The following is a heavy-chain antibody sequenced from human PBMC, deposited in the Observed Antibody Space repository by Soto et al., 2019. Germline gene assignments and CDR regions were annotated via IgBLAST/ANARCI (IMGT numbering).Heavy chain of an antibody. D-gene: IGHD1-26*01. Sequence: QVQLEQSGDEVKKPGASVKVSCKASGYTFFSYGITWVRQAPGQGLEWMGWVSGYNGHTNYAQKFQGRVTMTRDISTTTAYMELRNLRSDDPALYYCARLVGPTSSDNWFDPWGQGTLVTVSS. CDR1: GYTFFSYG. CDR2: VSGYNGHT. CDR3: ARLVGPTSSDNWFDP. J-gene: IGHJ5*02. V-gene: IGHV1-18*01.